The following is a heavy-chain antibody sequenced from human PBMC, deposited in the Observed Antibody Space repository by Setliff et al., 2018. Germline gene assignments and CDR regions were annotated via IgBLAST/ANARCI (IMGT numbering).Heavy chain of an antibody. CDR1: GESIRSNNW. CDR3: ARAPGRNIRGDY. D-gene: IGHD3-10*01. V-gene: IGHV4-4*02. Sequence: SETLSLTCTVSGESIRSNNWWNWVRQPPGKGLEWIGDIYQSGTTNYNPSLKSRVTISADTSKNQFPLKLKSVTAADTAVYYCARAPGRNIRGDYWGQGALVTVSS. J-gene: IGHJ4*02. CDR2: IYQSGTT.